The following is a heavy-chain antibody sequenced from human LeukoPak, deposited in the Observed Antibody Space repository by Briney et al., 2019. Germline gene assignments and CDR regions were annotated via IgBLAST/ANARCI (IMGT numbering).Heavy chain of an antibody. D-gene: IGHD6-19*01. CDR1: GGSISNYY. V-gene: IGHV4-59*08. CDR2: IYYSGST. CDR3: ARQSLYNSGWYLDY. Sequence: SETLSLTCTVSGGSISNYYWSWIRQPPEKGLEWIGYIYYSGSTNYNPSLKSRVTISVDTSKNQFSLKLTSVTAADTAVYYCARQSLYNSGWYLDYWGQGTLVTVSS. J-gene: IGHJ4*02.